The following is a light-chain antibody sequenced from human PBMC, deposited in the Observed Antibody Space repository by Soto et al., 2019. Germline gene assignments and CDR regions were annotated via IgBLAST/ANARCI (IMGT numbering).Light chain of an antibody. Sequence: EIVLTQSLGTLSLSPGERATLSCRASQSVTTNYIAWYQQKPGQAPRLLIYGASNRATGIPDRFSGSGSGTDFTRTISRLEPEDFAVYYCQQYGNSPRTFGQGTRVEIK. V-gene: IGKV3-20*01. CDR3: QQYGNSPRT. J-gene: IGKJ1*01. CDR1: QSVTTNY. CDR2: GAS.